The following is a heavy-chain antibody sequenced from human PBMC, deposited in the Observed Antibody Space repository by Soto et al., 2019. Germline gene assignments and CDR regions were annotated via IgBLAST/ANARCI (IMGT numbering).Heavy chain of an antibody. CDR2: IIPIFTTT. D-gene: IGHD6-13*01. CDR1: GGTFSNHA. J-gene: IGHJ3*02. Sequence: QVHLVQSGAEVKKPGSSVKVSCKASGGTFSNHAINWVRQAPGQGLEWMGRIIPIFTTTNYAQKFHARVTITADESTLTAYMELSSLKHDDTAVYYCAREVAADGTFRGDVFDIWGQGTLVTVSS. V-gene: IGHV1-69*12. CDR3: AREVAADGTFRGDVFDI.